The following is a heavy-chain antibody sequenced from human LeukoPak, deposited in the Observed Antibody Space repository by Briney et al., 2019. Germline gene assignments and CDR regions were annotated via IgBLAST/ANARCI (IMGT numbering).Heavy chain of an antibody. Sequence: PSETLSLTCTVSGGSISSYYWSWIRQPPGKGLEWIGYIYYSGSTNYNPSLKSRVTISVDTSKNQFSLKLSSVTAADTAVYYCGRGGVVTAMGTRYWYFDLWGRGTLVTVPS. V-gene: IGHV4-59*01. D-gene: IGHD2-21*02. CDR3: GRGGVVTAMGTRYWYFDL. CDR1: GGSISSYY. CDR2: IYYSGST. J-gene: IGHJ2*01.